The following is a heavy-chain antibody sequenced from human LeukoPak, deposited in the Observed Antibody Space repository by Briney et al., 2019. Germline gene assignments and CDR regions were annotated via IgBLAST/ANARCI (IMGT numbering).Heavy chain of an antibody. CDR1: GGSISSSSYY. CDR2: IYYSGST. Sequence: SETLSLTCTVSGGSISSSSYYWGWIRQPPGKGLEWIGSIYYSGSTYYNPSLKSRVTISVDTSKNQFSLKLSSVTAADTAVYYCARTISSYGSGSYYNVWGQGTLVTVSS. J-gene: IGHJ4*02. CDR3: ARTISSYGSGSYYNV. D-gene: IGHD3-10*01. V-gene: IGHV4-39*07.